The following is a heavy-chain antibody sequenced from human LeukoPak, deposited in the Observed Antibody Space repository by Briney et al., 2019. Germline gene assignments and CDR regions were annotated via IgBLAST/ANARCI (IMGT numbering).Heavy chain of an antibody. V-gene: IGHV2-5*02. CDR3: AHRRRPVSAFDY. CDR2: IYWDDDK. CDR1: GFSLSTSGVG. Sequence: SGPTLVKPTQTLTLTCTFSGFSLSTSGVGVGWIRQPPGKALEWLALIYWDDDKRYSPSLRSRLTITKDTSKNQVVLTMTNMDPVDTATYYCAHRRRPVSAFDYWGQGTLVTVSS. J-gene: IGHJ4*02.